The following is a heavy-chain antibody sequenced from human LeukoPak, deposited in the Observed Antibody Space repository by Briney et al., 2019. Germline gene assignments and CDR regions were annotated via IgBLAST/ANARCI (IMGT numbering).Heavy chain of an antibody. J-gene: IGHJ3*02. CDR3: AKLAGYSSGWYAGGSPDAFDI. CDR1: GFIFDDYV. V-gene: IGHV3-30*18. Sequence: GRSLRLSCAASGFIFDDYVMHWVRQAPGKGLEWVAVISYDGSNKYYADSVKGRFTISRDNSKNTLYLQMNSLRAEDTAVYYCAKLAGYSSGWYAGGSPDAFDIWGQGTMVTVSS. CDR2: ISYDGSNK. D-gene: IGHD6-19*01.